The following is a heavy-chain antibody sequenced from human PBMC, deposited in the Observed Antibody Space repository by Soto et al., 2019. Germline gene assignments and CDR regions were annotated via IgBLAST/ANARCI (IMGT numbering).Heavy chain of an antibody. Sequence: GASVKVSCKASGGTFSSYAISWVRQAPGQGLEWMGGIIPIFGTANYAQKFQGRVTITADESTSTAYMELASLRSDDTAVYYCARPQRGDDVKNAFDLWGQGTMVTVSS. CDR1: GGTFSSYA. CDR3: ARPQRGDDVKNAFDL. D-gene: IGHD2-21*02. V-gene: IGHV1-69*13. J-gene: IGHJ3*01. CDR2: IIPIFGTA.